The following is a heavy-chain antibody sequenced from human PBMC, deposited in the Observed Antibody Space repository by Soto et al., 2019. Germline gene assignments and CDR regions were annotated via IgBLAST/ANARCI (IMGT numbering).Heavy chain of an antibody. Sequence: QVQLVQSGAEEKKPGASVKFSCKASGYTFTSYAMHWVRQAPGQRLEWMGWINAGNGNTKYSQKFQGRVTITRDTSASTAYMELSSLRSEDTAVYYCASGNYDFWSGYSALDYWGQGTLVTVSS. CDR3: ASGNYDFWSGYSALDY. CDR2: INAGNGNT. V-gene: IGHV1-3*05. J-gene: IGHJ4*02. CDR1: GYTFTSYA. D-gene: IGHD3-3*01.